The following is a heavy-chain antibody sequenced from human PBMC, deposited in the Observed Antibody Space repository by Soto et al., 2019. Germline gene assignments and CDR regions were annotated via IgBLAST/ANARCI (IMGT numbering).Heavy chain of an antibody. CDR2: IYWGDDK. Sequence: QITLKESGPPLVKPTQTLTLTCTFSGFSLSTTGVGVGWIRQPPGKALEWLALIYWGDDKRYNPSLKSRLTITQDTSKNQVVLTMTNMDPVDTATYYCVQSRCGGDCLQSYSSHSYYGLDVWGQGTTVTVSS. CDR3: VQSRCGGDCLQSYSSHSYYGLDV. D-gene: IGHD2-21*01. V-gene: IGHV2-5*02. J-gene: IGHJ6*02. CDR1: GFSLSTTGVG.